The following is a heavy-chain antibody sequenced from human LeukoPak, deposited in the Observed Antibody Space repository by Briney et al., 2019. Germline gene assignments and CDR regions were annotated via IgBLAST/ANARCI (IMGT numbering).Heavy chain of an antibody. CDR3: ARWNGDWPPVFDP. D-gene: IGHD4-17*01. V-gene: IGHV4-59*08. CDR1: GGSISSYY. Sequence: SETLSLTCTVSGGSISSYYWSWIRQPPGKGLEWIGDIYYSGSTNYNPSLKSRVTISVDTSKNQFSLKLSSVTAADTAVYYCARWNGDWPPVFDPWGQGTLVTVSS. CDR2: IYYSGST. J-gene: IGHJ5*02.